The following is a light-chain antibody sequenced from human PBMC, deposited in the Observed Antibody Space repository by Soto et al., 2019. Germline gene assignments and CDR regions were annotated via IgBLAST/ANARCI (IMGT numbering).Light chain of an antibody. CDR1: QTISDY. V-gene: IGKV1-5*01. CDR3: QHYNPYSPIT. Sequence: DIQMTQSPSTLSTSVGDRVIITCRASQTISDYLAWYQQKPGKAPKLLIYDASSLESGVPSRFGGSGSGTEFTLTISSLQPDDFATYYCQHYNPYSPITFGQGTRLEIK. CDR2: DAS. J-gene: IGKJ5*01.